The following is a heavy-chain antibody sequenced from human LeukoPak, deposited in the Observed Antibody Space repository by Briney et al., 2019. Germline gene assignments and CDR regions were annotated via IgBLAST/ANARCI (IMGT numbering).Heavy chain of an antibody. J-gene: IGHJ4*02. CDR3: AKRDGENIRHFDY. D-gene: IGHD4-17*01. Sequence: SETLSLTCTVSGGSISSYYWSWIRQPPGKGLEWIGYIYYSGSTNYNPSLKSRVTISVDTSKNQFSLKLSSVTAADTAVYYCAKRDGENIRHFDYWGQGALVTVSS. CDR2: IYYSGST. CDR1: GGSISSYY. V-gene: IGHV4-59*01.